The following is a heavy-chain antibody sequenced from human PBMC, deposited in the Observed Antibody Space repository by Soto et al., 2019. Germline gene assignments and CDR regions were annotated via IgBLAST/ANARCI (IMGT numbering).Heavy chain of an antibody. CDR1: GCFISSGGNY. CDR3: ARRIVATATFDY. D-gene: IGHD5-12*01. J-gene: IGHJ4*02. Sequence: ETLSITCTVSGCFISSGGNYWSWIRQHPGKGLEWIGYIYYAGSTKYNPSLNSRVTISVDTSKNQFSLTVTSVTAADTAVYYCARRIVATATFDYWGQGTLVTVSS. V-gene: IGHV4-61*08. CDR2: IYYAGST.